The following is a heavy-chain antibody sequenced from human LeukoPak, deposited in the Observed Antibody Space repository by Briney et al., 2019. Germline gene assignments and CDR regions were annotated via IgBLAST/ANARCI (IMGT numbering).Heavy chain of an antibody. CDR3: AGGRSSVLGY. D-gene: IGHD3-16*01. CDR2: VYYTGTT. J-gene: IGHJ4*02. V-gene: IGHV4-39*01. CDR1: GGSISSSTYS. Sequence: SETLSLTCTVSGGSISSSTYSWGWIRQPPEKGLKWIGSVYYTGTTYYNPSLKSRVTISVDTSKNQFSLKLTSVTAADTAVYYCAGGRSSVLGYWGQGTLVTVSS.